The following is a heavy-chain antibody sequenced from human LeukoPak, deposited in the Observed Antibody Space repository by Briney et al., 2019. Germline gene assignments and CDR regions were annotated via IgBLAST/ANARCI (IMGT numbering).Heavy chain of an antibody. D-gene: IGHD1-26*01. Sequence: GASVKVSCKASGYTFTGYYMHWVRQAPGQGLEWMGWINPNSGGTNYAQKFQGRVTMTRDTSISTAYMELRSLRSDDTAVYYCAREGELLRYFQHWGQGTLVTVSS. CDR3: AREGELLRYFQH. CDR2: INPNSGGT. J-gene: IGHJ1*01. V-gene: IGHV1-2*02. CDR1: GYTFTGYY.